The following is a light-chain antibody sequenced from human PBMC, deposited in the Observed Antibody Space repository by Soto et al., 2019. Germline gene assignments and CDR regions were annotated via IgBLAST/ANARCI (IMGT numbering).Light chain of an antibody. Sequence: DIQMTQSPSSLSASVGDRVTITCRPSQSIISYLNWYQQKPGKPPKLLIYDASRLQSGVPSRFSGRGSGTDFTLTISRLEPEDFAVYYCQQYGSSPPALTFGGGTKVEIK. CDR3: QQYGSSPPALT. J-gene: IGKJ4*01. V-gene: IGKV1-39*01. CDR2: DAS. CDR1: QSIISY.